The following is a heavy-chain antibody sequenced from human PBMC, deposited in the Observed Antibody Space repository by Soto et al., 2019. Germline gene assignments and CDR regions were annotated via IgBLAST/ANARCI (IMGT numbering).Heavy chain of an antibody. V-gene: IGHV4-34*01. Sequence: SETLSLTCAGYGGSFSGYYWSWIRQPPGKGLERLGEINHSGSTNYNPSLKSRVTISVDTSQNQFSLKLSYVTAADTVVYYCARDRFGSGSHYYYYYGMDVWGQGTTVTVSS. CDR1: GGSFSGYY. J-gene: IGHJ6*02. D-gene: IGHD3-10*01. CDR2: INHSGST. CDR3: ARDRFGSGSHYYYYYGMDV.